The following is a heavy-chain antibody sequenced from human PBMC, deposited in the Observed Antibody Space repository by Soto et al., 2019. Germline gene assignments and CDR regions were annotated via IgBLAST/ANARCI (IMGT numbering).Heavy chain of an antibody. D-gene: IGHD3-22*01. CDR1: GFTFSSYG. CDR3: AKERRSIVVVITNYYYYGMDV. V-gene: IGHV3-30*18. Sequence: QVQLVESGGGVVQPGRSLRLSCAASGFTFSSYGMHWVRQAPGKGLEWAAVISYDGSNKYYADSVKGRFTISRDNSKNTLYLQMNSLRAEDTAVYYCAKERRSIVVVITNYYYYGMDVWGQGTTVTVSS. CDR2: ISYDGSNK. J-gene: IGHJ6*02.